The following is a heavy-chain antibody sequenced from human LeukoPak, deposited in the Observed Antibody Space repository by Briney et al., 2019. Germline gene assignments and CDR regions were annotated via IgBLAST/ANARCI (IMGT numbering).Heavy chain of an antibody. V-gene: IGHV1-2*02. J-gene: IGHJ4*02. CDR3: ARSSVLARTVGWLQLATDY. Sequence: GASVKVSCKASGYTFTSYAMNWVRQAPGQGLEWMGWINPNSGGTNYAQKFQGRVTMTRDTSISTAYMELSGLRSDDTAVYYCARSSVLARTVGWLQLATDYWGQGTLVTVSS. D-gene: IGHD5-24*01. CDR1: GYTFTSYA. CDR2: INPNSGGT.